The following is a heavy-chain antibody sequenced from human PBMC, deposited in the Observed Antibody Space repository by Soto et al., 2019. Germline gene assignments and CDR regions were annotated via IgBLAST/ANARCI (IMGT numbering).Heavy chain of an antibody. Sequence: ASLNVSCKASGFSFTGYYIHWLRQAPGQGLEWMGWINAHSGVTEYAQKFQGSVTLTRDTSIATAYLTLTSLTSDDTALYYCANNSTGQLAYWLDPWGQGTPVTVS. CDR3: ANNSTGQLAYWLDP. V-gene: IGHV1-2*02. CDR1: GFSFTGYY. J-gene: IGHJ5*02. CDR2: INAHSGVT. D-gene: IGHD6-6*01.